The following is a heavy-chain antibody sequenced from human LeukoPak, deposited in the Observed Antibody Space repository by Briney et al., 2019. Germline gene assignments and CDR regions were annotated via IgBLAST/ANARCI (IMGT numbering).Heavy chain of an antibody. V-gene: IGHV3-7*03. CDR2: INHNGNVN. D-gene: IGHD3-16*01. Sequence: LRLSCAASGSTFSSYWMNWARQAPGKGLEWVASINHNGNVNYYVDSVKGRFTISRDNAKNSLYLQMSNLRAEDTAVYFCARGGGLDVWGQGATVTVSS. CDR1: GSTFSSYW. CDR3: ARGGGLDV. J-gene: IGHJ6*02.